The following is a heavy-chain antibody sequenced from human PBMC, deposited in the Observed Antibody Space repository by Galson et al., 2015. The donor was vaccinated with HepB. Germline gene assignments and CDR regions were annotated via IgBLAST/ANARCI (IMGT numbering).Heavy chain of an antibody. D-gene: IGHD3-10*01. V-gene: IGHV3-21*01. Sequence: SLRLFCAASGFTFSTYSMNWVRQAPGKGLEWVSSITSRSSYISYADSVTGRFTISRDNDKNSLYLQMNSLRPEDTAVYYCARGFMIRGITRRYYFDHWGQGTLVTVSS. CDR2: ITSRSSYI. CDR1: GFTFSTYS. CDR3: ARGFMIRGITRRYYFDH. J-gene: IGHJ4*02.